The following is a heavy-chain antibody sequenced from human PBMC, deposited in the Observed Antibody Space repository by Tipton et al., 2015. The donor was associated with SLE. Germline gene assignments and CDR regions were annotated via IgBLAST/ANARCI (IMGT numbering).Heavy chain of an antibody. CDR1: GGTFTNYA. V-gene: IGHV1-69*06. Sequence: QVQLVQSGAEVKKPGSSVRVSCKTSGGTFTNYAFNWVRQAPGQGLEWVGKIVPLFGTTDYAPNFQGRVTFTADKSTKTAYMEVSSRTSADSAVYYCSAASSPRDYYMDVWGKGTAVSVSS. CDR3: SAASSPRDYYMDV. D-gene: IGHD2-2*01. CDR2: IVPLFGTT. J-gene: IGHJ6*03.